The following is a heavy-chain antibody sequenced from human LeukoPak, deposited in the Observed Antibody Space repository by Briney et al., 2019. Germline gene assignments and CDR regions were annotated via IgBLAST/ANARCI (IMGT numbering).Heavy chain of an antibody. J-gene: IGHJ4*02. CDR2: ISYDGSSK. CDR1: GFTVSRYA. V-gene: IGHV3-30-3*01. Sequence: GGSLRLSCAASGFTVSRYAMHWVRQAPGKGLEWVAVISYDGSSKYYADSVKGRFTISRDNSENTLYLQMNSLRAEDTAVYYCARDRSLGYCSSTSCYVFDYWGQGTLVTVSS. D-gene: IGHD2-2*01. CDR3: ARDRSLGYCSSTSCYVFDY.